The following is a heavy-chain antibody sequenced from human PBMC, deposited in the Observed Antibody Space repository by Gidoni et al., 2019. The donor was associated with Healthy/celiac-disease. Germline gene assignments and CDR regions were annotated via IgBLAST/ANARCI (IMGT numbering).Heavy chain of an antibody. J-gene: IGHJ4*02. CDR3: ARGLYYGSGSQAGFDY. CDR2: ISSSGSTI. D-gene: IGHD3-10*01. V-gene: IGHV3-11*01. Sequence: QVHLVESGGGLVTPGGSLRLSCAPSGFTCSAYYMSWIRQAPGKGLEWVSYISSSGSTIYYADSVKGRFTISRDNAKNSLYLQMNSLRAEDTAVYYCARGLYYGSGSQAGFDYWGQGTLVTVSS. CDR1: GFTCSAYY.